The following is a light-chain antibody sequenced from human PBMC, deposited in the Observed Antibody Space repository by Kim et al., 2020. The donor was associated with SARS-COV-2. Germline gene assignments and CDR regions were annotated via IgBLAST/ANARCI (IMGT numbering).Light chain of an antibody. V-gene: IGKV2D-29*01. Sequence: SASISCKSSQSLLHSNGETYLYWYLQKPGQPPQVLIYEASKRFSGVPERFSGSGSGTDFTLTISRLEAEDVGVYYCMHSIQLPWTFGQGTKVDIK. CDR2: EAS. J-gene: IGKJ1*01. CDR1: QSLLHSNGETY. CDR3: MHSIQLPWT.